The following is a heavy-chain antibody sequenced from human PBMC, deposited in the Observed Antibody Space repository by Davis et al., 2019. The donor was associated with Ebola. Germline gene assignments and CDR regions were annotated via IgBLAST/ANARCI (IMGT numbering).Heavy chain of an antibody. D-gene: IGHD3-10*01. Sequence: GESLKISCAASGFTFSSYAMNWVRQAPGKGLEWVLHISGSGDSIYYADSVKGRFTISRDNSKSTLYLQMTSLRVEDTAVYYCAKEAFGSGSYHIDYWGQGTLVTVSS. CDR1: GFTFSSYA. CDR2: ISGSGDSI. J-gene: IGHJ4*02. V-gene: IGHV3-23*01. CDR3: AKEAFGSGSYHIDY.